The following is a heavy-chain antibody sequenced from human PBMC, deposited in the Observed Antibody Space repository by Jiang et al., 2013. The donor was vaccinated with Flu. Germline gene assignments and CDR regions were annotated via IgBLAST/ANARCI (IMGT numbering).Heavy chain of an antibody. CDR3: ARGSAYCGGDCYPI. Sequence: LLKPSETLSLTCAVYGGSFSGYYWSWIRQPPGKGLEWIGEINHSGSTNYNPSLKSRVTISVDTSKNQFSLKLSSVTAADTAVYYCARGSAYCGGDCYPIWGQGTMVTVSS. D-gene: IGHD2-21*02. CDR1: GGSFSGYY. CDR2: INHSGST. V-gene: IGHV4-34*01. J-gene: IGHJ3*02.